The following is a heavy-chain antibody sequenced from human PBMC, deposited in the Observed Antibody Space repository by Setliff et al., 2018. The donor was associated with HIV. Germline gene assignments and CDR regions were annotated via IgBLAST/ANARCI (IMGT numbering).Heavy chain of an antibody. V-gene: IGHV5-51*01. CDR2: IYPGDSDT. J-gene: IGHJ5*02. CDR1: GNRFTDYW. D-gene: IGHD6-25*01. Sequence: PGESLKISCRGSGNRFTDYWNAWVRHMPGKGLEWMRVIYPGDSDTRYNPSFQGQVAISADKSTSTAYLQWSNLKASDTAMYYWARRLYRSESFDHWGQGTLVTVSS. CDR3: ARRLYRSESFDH.